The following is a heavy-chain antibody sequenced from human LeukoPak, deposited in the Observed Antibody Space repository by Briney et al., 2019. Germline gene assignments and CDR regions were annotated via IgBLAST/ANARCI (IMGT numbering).Heavy chain of an antibody. V-gene: IGHV1-8*03. D-gene: IGHD2-2*02. Sequence: ASVKVSCKASGYTFTSYDISWVRQATGQGLEWMGWMNSNSGNTGYAQKFQGRVTITRNTSISTAYMELSSLRSEDTAVYYCARGGHCSSTSCYTGGLGYWGQGTLVTVSS. CDR1: GYTFTSYD. J-gene: IGHJ4*02. CDR2: MNSNSGNT. CDR3: ARGGHCSSTSCYTGGLGY.